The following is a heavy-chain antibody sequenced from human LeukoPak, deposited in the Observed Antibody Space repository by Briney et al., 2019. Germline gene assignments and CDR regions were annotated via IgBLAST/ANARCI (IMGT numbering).Heavy chain of an antibody. D-gene: IGHD2-15*01. V-gene: IGHV3-21*01. J-gene: IGHJ3*02. CDR2: IDSSSTYI. CDR1: GFTFSNYN. Sequence: GGSLRLSCAASGFTFSNYNMNWVRQAPGKGLEWVSSIDSSSTYIYYADSLKGRFTISRDNAKNSLYLQMNSLRAEDTAVYYCARDPGYCGGGSCYTMAFDIWGQGTMVTVSS. CDR3: ARDPGYCGGGSCYTMAFDI.